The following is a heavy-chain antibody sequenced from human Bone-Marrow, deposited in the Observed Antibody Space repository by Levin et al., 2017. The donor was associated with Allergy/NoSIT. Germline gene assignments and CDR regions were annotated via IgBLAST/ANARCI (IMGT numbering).Heavy chain of an antibody. J-gene: IGHJ4*02. CDR1: GYTFTSSY. CDR3: VRDWGGYGSSSGPRYFDY. V-gene: IGHV1-46*01. CDR2: MNPSGGST. D-gene: IGHD2-2*03. Sequence: GESLKISCKASGYTFTSSYLHWVRQAPGQGLEWMGIMNPSGGSTTYAQKFQGRVTVTGDTSTSTVYMDLTGLTSEDTAVYYCVRDWGGYGSSSGPRYFDYWGPGTLVTVSS.